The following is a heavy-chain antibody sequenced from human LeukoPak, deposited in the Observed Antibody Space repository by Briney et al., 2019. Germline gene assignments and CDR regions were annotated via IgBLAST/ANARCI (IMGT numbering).Heavy chain of an antibody. CDR1: GYTLTELS. CDR2: FDPEDGET. V-gene: IGHV1-24*01. J-gene: IGHJ4*02. CDR3: ATDYIRSWYFDY. Sequence: ASVKVSCKVSGYTLTELSMHWVRQAPGKGLEWMGGFDPEDGETIYAQKFQGRVTMTEDTSTDTAYMELSSLRSEDTAVYYCATDYIRSWYFDYWGQGTLVTVSS. D-gene: IGHD6-13*01.